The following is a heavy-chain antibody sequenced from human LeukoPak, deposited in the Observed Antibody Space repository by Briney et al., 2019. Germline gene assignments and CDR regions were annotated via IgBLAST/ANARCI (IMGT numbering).Heavy chain of an antibody. J-gene: IGHJ4*02. CDR3: ATSPQDYDFWSAHHY. Sequence: ASVKFSCKVSGYTLTELSVHWVRQAPGKGLEWMGGFDPEDGETIYAQKFQGRVTMTEDTSTDTAYMELSSLRSEDTAVYYCATSPQDYDFWSAHHYWGQGTLVTVSP. D-gene: IGHD3-3*01. CDR2: FDPEDGET. CDR1: GYTLTELS. V-gene: IGHV1-24*01.